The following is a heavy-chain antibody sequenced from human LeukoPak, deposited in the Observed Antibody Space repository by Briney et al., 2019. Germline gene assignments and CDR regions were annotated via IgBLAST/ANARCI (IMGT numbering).Heavy chain of an antibody. CDR3: ARDDPNYYDSSGYLGDIDY. D-gene: IGHD3-22*01. Sequence: ASVKVSCKASGYTFTSYGISWVRQAPGQGLKWMGWISAYNGNTNYAQKLQGRVTMTTDTSTSTAYMELRSLRSDDTAVYYCARDDPNYYDSSGYLGDIDYWGQGTLVTVSS. CDR1: GYTFTSYG. J-gene: IGHJ4*02. V-gene: IGHV1-18*01. CDR2: ISAYNGNT.